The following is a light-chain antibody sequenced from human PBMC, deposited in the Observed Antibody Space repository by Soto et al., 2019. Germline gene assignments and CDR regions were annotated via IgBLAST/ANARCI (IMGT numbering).Light chain of an antibody. CDR3: QQYHNWPPWT. CDR2: GAS. V-gene: IGKV3-15*01. Sequence: EIVMTQSPATLSVSPGERVTLSCRASQSVASNLAWYQQKPGQAPRLLISGASTRATDIPARFSGSGSGTEFTLTISSLQSEDYAVYYCQQYHNWPPWTFGQGTKVEIK. J-gene: IGKJ1*01. CDR1: QSVASN.